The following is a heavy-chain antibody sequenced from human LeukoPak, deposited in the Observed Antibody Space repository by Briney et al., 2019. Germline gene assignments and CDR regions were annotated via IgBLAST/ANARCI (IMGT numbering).Heavy chain of an antibody. D-gene: IGHD1-26*01. CDR2: IYSGSNT. CDR1: GFTVSSNQ. CDR3: ARDQDSGYFDY. J-gene: IGHJ4*02. V-gene: IGHV3-66*01. Sequence: GGSLRLSCAASGFTVSSNQMSWVRQAPGKGLEWVSVIYSGSNTHYADSVKGRFTIPRDNSKNTLYLQMNSLRAEDTAVYYCARDQDSGYFDYWGQGTLVTVSS.